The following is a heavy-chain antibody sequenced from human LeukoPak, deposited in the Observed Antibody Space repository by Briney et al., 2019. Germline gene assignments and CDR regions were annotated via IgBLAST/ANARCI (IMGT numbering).Heavy chain of an antibody. Sequence: SETLSLTCTVSGGSISSYYWSWIRQPPGKGLEWIGYIYYSGSTNYNPSLESRVTISVDTSKNQFSLKLSSVTAADTAVYYCARGGNYYGVYFDYWGQGTLVTVSS. CDR2: IYYSGST. J-gene: IGHJ4*02. CDR3: ARGGNYYGVYFDY. D-gene: IGHD3-22*01. CDR1: GGSISSYY. V-gene: IGHV4-59*01.